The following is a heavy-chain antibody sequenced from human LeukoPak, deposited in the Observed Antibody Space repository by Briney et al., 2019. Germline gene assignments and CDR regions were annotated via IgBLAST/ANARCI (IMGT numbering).Heavy chain of an antibody. CDR2: INHSGST. CDR3: ANTFGVVINPYYMDV. V-gene: IGHV4-34*01. J-gene: IGHJ6*03. CDR1: GGSFSGYY. Sequence: SETLYLTCAVYGGSFSGYYWSWIRQPPGKGLEWIGEINHSGSTNYNPSLKSRVTISVDTSKNQFSLKLSSVTAADTAVYYCANTFGVVINPYYMDVWGKGTTVTVSS. D-gene: IGHD3-3*01.